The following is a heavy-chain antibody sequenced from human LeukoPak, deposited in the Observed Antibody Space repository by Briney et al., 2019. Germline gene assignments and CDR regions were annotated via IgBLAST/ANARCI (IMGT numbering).Heavy chain of an antibody. J-gene: IGHJ5*02. CDR1: GGSISSYY. Sequence: SETLSLTCTVSGGSISSYYWSWIRQPPGKGLEWIGYIYYSGSTNYNPSLKSRVTISVDTSKNQFSLKLSSVTAADTAVYYCARHRRRLDWDIVVVPAAWGFDPWGQGTLVTVSS. V-gene: IGHV4-59*08. CDR2: IYYSGST. D-gene: IGHD2-2*01. CDR3: ARHRRRLDWDIVVVPAAWGFDP.